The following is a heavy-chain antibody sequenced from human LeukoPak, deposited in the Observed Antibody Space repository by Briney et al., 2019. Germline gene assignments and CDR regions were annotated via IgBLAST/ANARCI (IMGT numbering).Heavy chain of an antibody. V-gene: IGHV1-3*03. CDR3: ARGGVTIMGRAFDY. CDR1: GFPFTSYA. CDR2: VNADNSNT. J-gene: IGHJ4*02. D-gene: IGHD4-17*01. Sequence: GASVKVSCKASGFPFTSYAIHWVRQAPGQRLEWMGWVNADNSNTKYSQEFQGRVTITRDTSASTAYMDLNSLRSEDMAVYYCARGGVTIMGRAFDYWGRGTLVTVSS.